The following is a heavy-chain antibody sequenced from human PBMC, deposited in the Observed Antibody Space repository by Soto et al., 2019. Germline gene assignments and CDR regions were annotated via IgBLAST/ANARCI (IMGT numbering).Heavy chain of an antibody. J-gene: IGHJ4*02. CDR1: GDNVSNNTAA. CDR2: TFFRSKWSN. V-gene: IGHV6-1*01. CDR3: AKGANLGPYTGYAFDT. Sequence: QVQLQQSGPGLVRPSETLSLTCAISGDNVSNNTAAWSWIRQSPSRGLEWLGRTFFRSKWSNDYAVSVTSRIIINADTSKNQFSLQLNSVTPEDTAVYYCAKGANLGPYTGYAFDTWGQGTLVTVSP. D-gene: IGHD2-2*02.